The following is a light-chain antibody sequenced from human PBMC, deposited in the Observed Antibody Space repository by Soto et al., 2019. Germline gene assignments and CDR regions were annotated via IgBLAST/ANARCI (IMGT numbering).Light chain of an antibody. Sequence: QSALTQPPSVSGSPGQSVTISCSGTSIDLGTYTRVSWYQQPPGTAPNLIIYDARHRPSGVPDRFAGAKSGNTASLTISGLQAADEADYSCSLYTSENTYVFGTGTKGTVL. CDR3: SLYTSENTYV. V-gene: IGLV2-18*01. CDR2: DAR. CDR1: SIDLGTYTR. J-gene: IGLJ1*01.